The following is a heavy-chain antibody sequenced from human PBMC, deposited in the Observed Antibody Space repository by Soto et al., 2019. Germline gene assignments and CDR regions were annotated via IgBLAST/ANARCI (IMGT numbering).Heavy chain of an antibody. CDR2: INPSGGST. Sequence: QVQLVQSGAEVKKPGASVKVSCKASGYTFTTYYMHWVRQAPGQGPEWMGKINPSGGSTSYAQKFEGRVTMTRDTSASTVYMKLSSLRSEDTAVYYCARGNTKPDYWGQGTLVTVSS. CDR3: ARGNTKPDY. CDR1: GYTFTTYY. V-gene: IGHV1-46*03. J-gene: IGHJ4*02.